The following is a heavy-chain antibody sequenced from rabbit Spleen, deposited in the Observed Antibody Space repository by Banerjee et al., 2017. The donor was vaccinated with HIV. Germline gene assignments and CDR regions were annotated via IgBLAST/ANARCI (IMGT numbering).Heavy chain of an antibody. CDR3: ARDVDTIYFRFSL. J-gene: IGHJ4*01. D-gene: IGHD1-1*01. CDR1: GFSFSSGYY. Sequence: VESRGGLVKPGASLTLTCKASGFSFSSGYYMSWVRQAPGKGLEWIGCIGAGTGTTYYASWAKGRFTISETSSTTVTLQMTSLTAADTATYFVARDVDTIYFRFSLWGPGTLVIVS. CDR2: IGAGTGTT. V-gene: IGHV1S40*01.